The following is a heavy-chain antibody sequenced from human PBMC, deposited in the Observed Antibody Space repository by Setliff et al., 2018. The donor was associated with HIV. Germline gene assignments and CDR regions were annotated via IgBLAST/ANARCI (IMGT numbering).Heavy chain of an antibody. J-gene: IGHJ4*02. CDR3: ARDERPWWQDYDTSGYGNLYYFDS. Sequence: GASVKVSCKASGYSFTSYGISWVRQAPGQGLEWMGWTNNGDTTYVERVQGRITMTTDTSTSTAYMELSSLRSEDTAVYYCARDERPWWQDYDTSGYGNLYYFDSWGQGTLVTVSS. CDR1: GYSFTSYG. V-gene: IGHV1-18*01. D-gene: IGHD3-22*01. CDR2: TNNGDT.